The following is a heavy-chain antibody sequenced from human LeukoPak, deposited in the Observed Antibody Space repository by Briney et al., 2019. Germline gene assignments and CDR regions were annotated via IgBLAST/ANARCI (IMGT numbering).Heavy chain of an antibody. V-gene: IGHV4-59*01. D-gene: IGHD3-10*01. CDR2: IYYGGST. J-gene: IGHJ4*02. CDR3: ARWFSSSGPFDY. Sequence: SETLSLTCTISGGSISSYYWSWIRQPPGKGLEWIGYIYYGGSTNYNPSLKSRVTISVDTSKNQFSLKLSSVTAADTAVYYCARWFSSSGPFDYWGQGTLVTVSS. CDR1: GGSISSYY.